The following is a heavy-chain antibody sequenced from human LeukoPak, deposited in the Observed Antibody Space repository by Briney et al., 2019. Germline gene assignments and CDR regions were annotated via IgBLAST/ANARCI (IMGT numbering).Heavy chain of an antibody. CDR2: ISGSGGST. CDR1: GFTFSSYG. J-gene: IGHJ6*03. D-gene: IGHD1-26*01. V-gene: IGHV3-23*01. Sequence: GGSLRLSCAASGFTFSSYGMSWVRQAPGKGLEWVSAISGSGGSTYYADSVKGRFTISRDNSKNTLYLQMNSLRAEDTAVYYCAKGGYSGSYRTLMEYYYYYMDVWGKGTTVTISS. CDR3: AKGGYSGSYRTLMEYYYYYMDV.